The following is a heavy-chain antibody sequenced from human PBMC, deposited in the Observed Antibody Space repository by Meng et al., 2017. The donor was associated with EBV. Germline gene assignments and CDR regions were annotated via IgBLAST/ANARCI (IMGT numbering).Heavy chain of an antibody. CDR3: AKDLFSSGWYDFDY. J-gene: IGHJ4*02. CDR1: VFTFSSYA. CDR2: ITSTSDST. D-gene: IGHD6-19*01. Sequence: VHVVEAGGGLVQRGVSLILSCAASVFTFSSYAMSWVRQAPGKGLEWVSTITSTSDSTYYADSVRGRFSISRDNSKDTLYLQMNSLTAEDTAVYYCAKDLFSSGWYDFDYWGQGTLVTVSS. V-gene: IGHV3-23*04.